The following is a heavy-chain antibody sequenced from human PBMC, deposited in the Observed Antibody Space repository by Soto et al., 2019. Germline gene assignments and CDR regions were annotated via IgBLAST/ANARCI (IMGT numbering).Heavy chain of an antibody. J-gene: IGHJ6*02. V-gene: IGHV4-34*01. Sequence: QVQLQQWGAGLLKPSETLSLTCAVYGGSFSGYYWSWIRQPPGKGLEWIGEINHSGSTNYNPSLKSRVTISVDTSKNQCSLKLSSVTAADTAVYYCARGSGVRGMDVWGQGTTVTVSS. CDR1: GGSFSGYY. CDR2: INHSGST. CDR3: ARGSGVRGMDV.